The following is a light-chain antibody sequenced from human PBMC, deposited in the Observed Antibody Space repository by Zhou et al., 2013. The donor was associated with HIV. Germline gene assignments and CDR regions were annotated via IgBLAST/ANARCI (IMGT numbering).Light chain of an antibody. V-gene: IGLV1-40*01. Sequence: QSVLTQPPSVSGAPGLRITISCTGSSSNIGAGYDVHWYQQFPGTAPKLLIYGNINRPSGVPDRFSGSKSGNTASLTVSGLQVEDEAEYYCGSYAGNSRWIFGGGTKLTVL. J-gene: IGLJ2*01. CDR3: GSYAGNSRWI. CDR1: SSNIGAGYD. CDR2: GNI.